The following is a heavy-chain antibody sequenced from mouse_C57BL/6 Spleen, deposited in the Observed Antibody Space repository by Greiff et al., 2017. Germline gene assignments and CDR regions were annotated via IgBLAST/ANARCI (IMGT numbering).Heavy chain of an antibody. CDR1: GYAFSSSW. Sequence: QVQLQQSGPELVKPGASVKISCKASGYAFSSSWMNWVKQRPGKGLEWIGRIYPGDGDTNYNGKFKGKATLTADKSSSTAYMPLSSLTSEDSAVYFCARGYYGSSYIFDYWGQGTTLTVSS. CDR3: ARGYYGSSYIFDY. J-gene: IGHJ2*01. CDR2: IYPGDGDT. D-gene: IGHD1-1*01. V-gene: IGHV1-82*01.